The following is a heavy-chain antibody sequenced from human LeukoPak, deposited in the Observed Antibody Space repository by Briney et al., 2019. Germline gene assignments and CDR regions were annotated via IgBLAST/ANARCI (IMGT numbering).Heavy chain of an antibody. J-gene: IGHJ6*03. CDR3: ARPVSGTEGGYYYYYMDV. Sequence: SETLSLTCAVYGGSFSGYYWSWIRQPPGKGLEWIGEINHSGSTNYNPSLKSRVTISVDTSKNQFSLKLSSVTAADTAVYYCARPVSGTEGGYYYYYMDVWGKGTTVTISS. V-gene: IGHV4-34*01. D-gene: IGHD6-19*01. CDR2: INHSGST. CDR1: GGSFSGYY.